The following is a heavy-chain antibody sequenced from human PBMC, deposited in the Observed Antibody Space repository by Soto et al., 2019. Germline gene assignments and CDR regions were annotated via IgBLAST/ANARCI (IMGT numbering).Heavy chain of an antibody. J-gene: IGHJ4*02. D-gene: IGHD5-12*01. CDR2: IYYSGST. V-gene: IGHV4-59*01. Sequence: SETLSLTCTVSGGSISSYYWSWIRQPPGKGLEWIGYIYYSGSTNYNPSLKSRVTISVDTSKNQFSLKLSSVTAADTAVYYYARVNNIVATAPGIYYFDYWGQGTLVTVPQ. CDR3: ARVNNIVATAPGIYYFDY. CDR1: GGSISSYY.